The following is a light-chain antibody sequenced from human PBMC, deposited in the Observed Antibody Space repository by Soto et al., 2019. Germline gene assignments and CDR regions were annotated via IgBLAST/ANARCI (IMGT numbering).Light chain of an antibody. Sequence: DIQMTQSPSTLSASVGDRVTITCRASQSMNDWLAWFQQKPGKAPKVLIYDASSLQGGVPSRFSGSGSGTEFTLTIDGLQPDDVATYYCLRYNAFSQTFGQGTKVEL. CDR3: LRYNAFSQT. CDR2: DAS. CDR1: QSMNDW. V-gene: IGKV1-5*01. J-gene: IGKJ1*01.